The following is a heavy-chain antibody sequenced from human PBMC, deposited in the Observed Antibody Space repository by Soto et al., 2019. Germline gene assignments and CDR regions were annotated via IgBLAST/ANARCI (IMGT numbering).Heavy chain of an antibody. V-gene: IGHV2-5*02. J-gene: IGHJ4*02. Sequence: QITLNESGPTQVKPRQTLTLTCTFSGFSLTTSGVGVGWIRQSPGKAPEWLALIYWDDDKRYSPSLKSRLTITKDTAKNQVVLTMAALDPADTATYYCAHRVLRTVFGLVTTTAIYFDVWGQGTPVAVSS. D-gene: IGHD3-3*01. CDR2: IYWDDDK. CDR3: AHRVLRTVFGLVTTTAIYFDV. CDR1: GFSLTTSGVG.